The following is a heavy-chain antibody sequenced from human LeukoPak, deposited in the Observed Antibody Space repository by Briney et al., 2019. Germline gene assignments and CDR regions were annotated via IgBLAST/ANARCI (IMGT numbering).Heavy chain of an antibody. D-gene: IGHD5-24*01. V-gene: IGHV5-51*01. CDR1: GYTFTTYW. CDR2: IYPGDPDT. J-gene: IGHJ4*02. CDR3: ARTVEMATLDY. Sequence: GESLKISCQGSGYTFTTYWIAWVRQMPGRGLEWMGIIYPGDPDTRYSPSFQGQVTISADKSISTAYLQWSSLKASDTAMYYCARTVEMATLDYWGQGTLVTVSS.